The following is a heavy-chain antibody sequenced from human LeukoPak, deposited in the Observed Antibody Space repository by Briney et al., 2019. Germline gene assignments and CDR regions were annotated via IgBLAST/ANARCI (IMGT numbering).Heavy chain of an antibody. D-gene: IGHD6-13*01. V-gene: IGHV5-10-1*01. J-gene: IGHJ4*02. Sequence: GESLKISCKGFGHRFTSYWINWVRQTPGKGLEWMGRIDPSDSYTNYSPSFQGHVTISVDKSISTAYLQWSSLKASDTAMYYCAGEGSNRYPLDYWGQGTLVTVSS. CDR1: GHRFTSYW. CDR3: AGEGSNRYPLDY. CDR2: IDPSDSYT.